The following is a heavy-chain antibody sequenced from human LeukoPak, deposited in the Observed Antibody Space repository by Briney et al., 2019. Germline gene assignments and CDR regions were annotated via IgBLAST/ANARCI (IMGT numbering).Heavy chain of an antibody. D-gene: IGHD1-26*01. Sequence: PGGSLRLSCAASGFTFSTYWMSWVRQAPGKGRESVANIKEDGSEKYYVDSVKGRVTISRDNAKNSQYLQMKSLRAEDRAVYYCAREVQGGATALDLWGQGTLVTVSS. CDR1: GFTFSTYW. J-gene: IGHJ5*02. CDR2: IKEDGSEK. V-gene: IGHV3-7*04. CDR3: AREVQGGATALDL.